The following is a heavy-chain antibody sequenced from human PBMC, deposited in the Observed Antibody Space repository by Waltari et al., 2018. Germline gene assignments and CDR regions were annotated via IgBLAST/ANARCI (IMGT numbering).Heavy chain of an antibody. CDR1: GGPIRSSSYS. Sequence: QLQLHESGPGLVNPSETLSLTCTVSGGPIRSSSYSWAWVHQPPGKGLEWIGSIYYRGSVYDRPSLKSRVTITIDTSRNQFSLRVTSGTATDTALYYCAAHQGGKHTLEAFDVWGQGTMVTVSS. D-gene: IGHD1-26*01. CDR2: IYYRGSV. CDR3: AAHQGGKHTLEAFDV. J-gene: IGHJ3*01. V-gene: IGHV4-39*01.